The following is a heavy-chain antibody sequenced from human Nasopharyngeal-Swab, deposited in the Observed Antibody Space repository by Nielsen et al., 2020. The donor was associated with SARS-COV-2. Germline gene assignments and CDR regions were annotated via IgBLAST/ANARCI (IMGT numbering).Heavy chain of an antibody. J-gene: IGHJ4*02. D-gene: IGHD2-15*01. CDR2: ISGSGGST. CDR3: AKDAMGYCSGDGCYGADY. V-gene: IGHV3-23*01. Sequence: VRQAPGKGLEWVSAISGSGGSTYYAGSVKGRFTISRDNSKNTLYLQMNSLRAEDTAVYYCAKDAMGYCSGDGCYGADYWGQGTLVTVSS.